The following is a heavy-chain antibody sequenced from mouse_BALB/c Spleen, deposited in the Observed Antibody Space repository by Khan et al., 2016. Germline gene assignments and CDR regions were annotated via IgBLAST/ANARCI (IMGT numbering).Heavy chain of an antibody. J-gene: IGHJ2*01. CDR1: GYTFTSYT. CDR3: AREGWLLGFFDY. Sequence: QVQLKESGAELARPGASVKMSCKASGYTFTSYTMFWVKQRPGQGLEWLGYVNPSNDYTDYNQKFKDKATLTADQSSSTAYMQLNSLTSEDSAVYYCAREGWLLGFFDYWGQGTTLTVSS. D-gene: IGHD2-3*01. V-gene: IGHV1-4*01. CDR2: VNPSNDYT.